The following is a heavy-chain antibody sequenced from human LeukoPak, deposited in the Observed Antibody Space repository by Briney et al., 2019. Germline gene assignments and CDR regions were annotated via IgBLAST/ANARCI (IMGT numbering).Heavy chain of an antibody. J-gene: IGHJ3*02. V-gene: IGHV1-18*01. CDR3: ARGLRLLEWLSEATDAFDI. CDR1: GYTFTSYG. D-gene: IGHD3-3*01. CDR2: ISAYNGNT. Sequence: ASVKVSCKASGYTFTSYGISWVRQAPGQGLEWMGWISAYNGNTNYAQKLQGRVTMTTDTSTSTAYMELRSLRSDDTAVYYCARGLRLLEWLSEATDAFDIWGQGTMVTVSS.